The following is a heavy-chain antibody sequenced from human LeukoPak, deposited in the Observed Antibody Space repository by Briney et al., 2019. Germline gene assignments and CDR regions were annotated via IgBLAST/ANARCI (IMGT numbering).Heavy chain of an antibody. CDR3: ARGWSGRYFCTGCSCYSVNY. V-gene: IGHV5-51*01. CDR2: IYPGDSET. J-gene: IGHJ4*02. D-gene: IGHD2-15*01. Sequence: QPLKISCTASGYNFASFCIAWVRQMPGKGLEWMGVIYPGDSETTYSPSFQGQVTISADKSLSTAYLHWSSLKASDTAMYYCARGWSGRYFCTGCSCYSVNYWGQGTLVTVSS. CDR1: GYNFASFC.